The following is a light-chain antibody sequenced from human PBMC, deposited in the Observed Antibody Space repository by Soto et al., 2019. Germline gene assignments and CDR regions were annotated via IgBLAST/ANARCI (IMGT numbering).Light chain of an antibody. Sequence: QSVLTQPPSASGTPGQMVTISCAGSSSNIGSNTVNWYHQLPGTAPKLLIYSNNHRPSGVPDRFSGSKSGTSASLAIGGLQSEDEADYYCAAWDDSLNGYVFGTGTKVTVL. J-gene: IGLJ1*01. V-gene: IGLV1-44*01. CDR2: SNN. CDR3: AAWDDSLNGYV. CDR1: SSNIGSNT.